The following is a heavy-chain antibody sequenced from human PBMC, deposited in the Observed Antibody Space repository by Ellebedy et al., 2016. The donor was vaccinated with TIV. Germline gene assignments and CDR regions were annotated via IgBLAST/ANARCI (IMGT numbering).Heavy chain of an antibody. CDR3: ARDQWLGRAYYFDS. D-gene: IGHD6-19*01. V-gene: IGHV3-7*01. Sequence: GESLKISCAASGFTFSNYWMSWVRQAPGKGLEWVANIKQDGSEKYYVDSVKGRFSISRDNAKNSLYVQMKSLRDEDTAVHYCARDQWLGRAYYFDSWGQGTLVTVSS. CDR2: IKQDGSEK. J-gene: IGHJ4*02. CDR1: GFTFSNYW.